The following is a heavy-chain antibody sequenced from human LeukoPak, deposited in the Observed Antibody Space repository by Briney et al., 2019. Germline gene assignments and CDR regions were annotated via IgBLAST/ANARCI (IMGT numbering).Heavy chain of an antibody. D-gene: IGHD2-8*02. CDR3: AKLTTGWFDDF. Sequence: GGSLRLSCAATGFTLISYSVTGVRQAPGRGLEWVSAIRASDSNTFYADSVKGRFTISRDSSKNTLYLQMNDLRDEDTAVYYCAKLTTGWFDDFWGQGTLVTVSS. V-gene: IGHV3-23*01. CDR2: IRASDSNT. J-gene: IGHJ4*02. CDR1: GFTLISYS.